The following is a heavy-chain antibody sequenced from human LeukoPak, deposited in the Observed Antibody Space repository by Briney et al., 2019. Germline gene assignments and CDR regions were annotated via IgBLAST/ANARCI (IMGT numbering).Heavy chain of an antibody. J-gene: IGHJ3*02. V-gene: IGHV1-58*02. D-gene: IGHD4-23*01. CDR3: AAEGGGGTFDI. CDR2: IVVGSGNT. Sequence: GASVEVSCKASGFTFTSSAMQWVRQARGQRLEWIGWIVVGSGNTNYAQKFQERVTITRDMSTSTAYMELSSLRSEDTAVYYCAAEGGGGTFDIWGQGTMVTVSS. CDR1: GFTFTSSA.